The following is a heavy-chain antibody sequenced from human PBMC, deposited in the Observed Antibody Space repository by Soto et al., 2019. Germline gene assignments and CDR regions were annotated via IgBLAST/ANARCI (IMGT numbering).Heavy chain of an antibody. CDR3: ARGEWLRQAFDY. J-gene: IGHJ4*02. Sequence: PGGSLRLSCAASGFTFSSYGMHWVRQAPGKGLEWVAVIWYDGSNKYYADSVKSRVTISVDTSKNQFSLKLSSVTAADTAVYYCARGEWLRQAFDYWGQGTLVTVSS. V-gene: IGHV3-33*01. CDR2: IWYDGSNK. CDR1: GFTFSSYG. D-gene: IGHD5-12*01.